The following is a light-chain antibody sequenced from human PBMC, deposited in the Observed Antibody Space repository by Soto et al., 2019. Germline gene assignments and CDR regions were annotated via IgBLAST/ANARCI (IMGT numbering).Light chain of an antibody. CDR3: QQLNSYPWT. CDR1: QGISSY. J-gene: IGKJ1*01. Sequence: DIQLTQSPSFLSASVGDRVTITCRASQGISSYLAWYQQKPGKAPKLLIYAASTLQSGVPSRFSGSGSGTEFTLTISSLQPEDFATYYCQQLNSYPWTFGQGTNVEFK. CDR2: AAS. V-gene: IGKV1-9*01.